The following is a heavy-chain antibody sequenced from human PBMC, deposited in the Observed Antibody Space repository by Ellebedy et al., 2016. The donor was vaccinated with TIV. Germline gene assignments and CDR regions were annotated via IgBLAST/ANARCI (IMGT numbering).Heavy chain of an antibody. CDR3: ARELWFGEGNGMDV. V-gene: IGHV1-18*04. CDR1: GYTFANHG. D-gene: IGHD3-10*01. Sequence: AASVKVSCKASGYTFANHGINWVRQAPGQGLEWMGWISTSNGDIKYAQTVQGRLTMTTDTSTNTAYMELRRLRPDDTAVYYCARELWFGEGNGMDVWGQGTTVTVSS. J-gene: IGHJ6*02. CDR2: ISTSNGDI.